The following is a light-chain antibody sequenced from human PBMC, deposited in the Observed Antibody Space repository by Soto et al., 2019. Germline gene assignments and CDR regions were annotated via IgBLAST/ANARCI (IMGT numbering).Light chain of an antibody. CDR2: DAS. Sequence: EIVLTQSPATLSLSPGERATLSCRASQSVSSYLAWYQQKPGQAPRLLIYDASNRATGIPARFSGSGSGTDFTLTISSLEPEAFAFYYCQQRSNWPPYTFGQGHKLEI. CDR3: QQRSNWPPYT. V-gene: IGKV3-11*01. CDR1: QSVSSY. J-gene: IGKJ2*01.